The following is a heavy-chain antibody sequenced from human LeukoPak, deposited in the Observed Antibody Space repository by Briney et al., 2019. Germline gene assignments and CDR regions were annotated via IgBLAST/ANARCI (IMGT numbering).Heavy chain of an antibody. CDR1: GYSISSGYY. CDR2: IYYSGST. V-gene: IGHV4-38-2*02. CDR3: ARVRSHGSGPEDFDF. Sequence: SETLSLTCTVSGYSISSGYYWGWIRQPPGKGLEWIGYIYYSGSTKYTPSPKSRVTISVDTSKNQFSLKLGSVTAADTAVYYCARVRSHGSGPEDFDFWGQGTLVTVSS. J-gene: IGHJ4*02. D-gene: IGHD3-10*01.